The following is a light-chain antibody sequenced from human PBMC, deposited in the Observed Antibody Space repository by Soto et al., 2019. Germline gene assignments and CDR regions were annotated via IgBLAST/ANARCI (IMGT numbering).Light chain of an antibody. CDR1: RSVSSN. CDR3: QQYKNWPAIT. V-gene: IGKV3D-15*01. J-gene: IGKJ5*01. CDR2: GPS. Sequence: EIVMTQSPATLSVSPGERATLSCRASRSVSSNLAWYQQKPGQAPRLLIYGPSTRATGIPARFSGSGSGTEFTLPISSLQSEDFAIYYCQQYKNWPAITFGQGTRLEIK.